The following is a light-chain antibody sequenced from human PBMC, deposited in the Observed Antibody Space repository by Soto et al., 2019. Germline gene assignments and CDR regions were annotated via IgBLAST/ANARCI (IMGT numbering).Light chain of an antibody. V-gene: IGKV3-15*01. CDR1: QNVDIN. CDR2: GAS. Sequence: EIVMTQSPATLSVSPGERVTLSCRASQNVDINVAWYQQKAGHAPRLLMYGASVRAKGVPARISGSGSGTEFTLTISSLQDEDFAVYYCHQYNKWPSYTFGQGTKLEIK. J-gene: IGKJ2*01. CDR3: HQYNKWPSYT.